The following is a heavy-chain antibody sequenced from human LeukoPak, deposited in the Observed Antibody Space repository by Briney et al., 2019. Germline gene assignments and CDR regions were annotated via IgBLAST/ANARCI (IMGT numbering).Heavy chain of an antibody. V-gene: IGHV1-69*13. CDR2: IIPIFGTA. CDR1: GGTFTSYA. D-gene: IGHD5-12*01. J-gene: IGHJ6*02. Sequence: GASVRLSCTPSGGTFTSYAISWVRQAPGQGLEWMGGIIPIFGTANSAQKFQGRVTITADESTSTAYMELSSLRSEDTAAYYCARDPSGYDYYYGMDGWGQGTTGTVS. CDR3: ARDPSGYDYYYGMDG.